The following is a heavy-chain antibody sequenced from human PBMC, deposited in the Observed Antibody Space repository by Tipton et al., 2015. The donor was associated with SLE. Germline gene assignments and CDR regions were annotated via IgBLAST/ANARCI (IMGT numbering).Heavy chain of an antibody. CDR2: IYHSGST. CDR1: GGSISSYY. CDR3: ARGRRRDYYYYYYMDV. V-gene: IGHV4-59*01. Sequence: TLSLTCTVSGGSISSYYWSWIRQPPGKGLEWIGYIYHSGSTNYNPSLKSRVTISVDTSKNQFSPKLSSVTAADTAVYYCARGRRRDYYYYYYMDVWGKGTTVTVSS. J-gene: IGHJ6*03.